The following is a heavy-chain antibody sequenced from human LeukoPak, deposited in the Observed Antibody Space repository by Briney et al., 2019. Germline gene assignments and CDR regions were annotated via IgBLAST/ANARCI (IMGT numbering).Heavy chain of an antibody. V-gene: IGHV3-23*01. D-gene: IGHD3-10*02. CDR3: AKCSASYYNDAFDI. Sequence: GSLRLSCAASGFTFNNYAMNWVRQAPGKGLQWIAYIRGGGAVTRYSDSVKGRFTISRDNSKNMLYLQMNSLRADDTATYYCAKCSASYYNDAFDIWGRGTMVTVSS. J-gene: IGHJ3*02. CDR2: IRGGGAVT. CDR1: GFTFNNYA.